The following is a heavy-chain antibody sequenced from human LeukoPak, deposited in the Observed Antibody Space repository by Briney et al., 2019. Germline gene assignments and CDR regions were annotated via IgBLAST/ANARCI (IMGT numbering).Heavy chain of an antibody. CDR2: ISAYNGNT. J-gene: IGHJ4*02. D-gene: IGHD3-22*01. CDR1: GYTFTSYG. V-gene: IGHV1-18*01. Sequence: ASVKVSCKASGYTFTSYGISWVRQAPGQGLEWMGWISAYNGNTNYAQKLQGGVTMTTDTSTSTAYMELRSLRSDDTAVYYCARRTGNYYDSSGYYFDYWGQGTLVTVSS. CDR3: ARRTGNYYDSSGYYFDY.